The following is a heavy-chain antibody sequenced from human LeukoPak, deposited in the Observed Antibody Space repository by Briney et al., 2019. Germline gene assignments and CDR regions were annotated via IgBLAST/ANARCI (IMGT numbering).Heavy chain of an antibody. V-gene: IGHV3-7*04. Sequence: GGSLRLSCAASGFTFSSYWMSWVRQAPGQGLEWVANMNQDGGEKYYVDSVKGRFTISRDNAKNSLYLQMNSLRAEDTAVYFCARVDGRYYYYYGMDVWGQGTTVTVSS. J-gene: IGHJ6*02. CDR1: GFTFSSYW. CDR3: ARVDGRYYYYYGMDV. CDR2: MNQDGGEK.